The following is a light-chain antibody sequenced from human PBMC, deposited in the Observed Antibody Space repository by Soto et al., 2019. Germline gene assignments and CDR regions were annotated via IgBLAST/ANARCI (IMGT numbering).Light chain of an antibody. CDR2: DAS. CDR3: QQYGGSLT. CDR1: QSISSY. J-gene: IGKJ3*01. Sequence: EIVLTQSPATLSLSPGERATLSCGASQSISSYLAWYQQKPGLAPRLLIYDASSRATGIPDRFSGSGSGTDFTLTISRLEPEDFAVYYCQQYGGSLTFGPGTQVDNK. V-gene: IGKV3D-20*01.